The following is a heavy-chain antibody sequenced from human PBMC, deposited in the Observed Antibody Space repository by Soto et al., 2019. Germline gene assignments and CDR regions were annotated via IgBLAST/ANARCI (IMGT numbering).Heavy chain of an antibody. D-gene: IGHD3-10*01. J-gene: IGHJ6*02. CDR1: GYTFTGYY. V-gene: IGHV1-2*04. Sequence: GASVKVSCKASGYTFTGYYMHWVRQAPGQGLEWMGWINPNSGGTNYAQKFQGWVTMTRDTSISTAYMELSRLRSDDTAVYYCAREKGEDSYYYYGMDVWGQGTTVTVSS. CDR2: INPNSGGT. CDR3: AREKGEDSYYYYGMDV.